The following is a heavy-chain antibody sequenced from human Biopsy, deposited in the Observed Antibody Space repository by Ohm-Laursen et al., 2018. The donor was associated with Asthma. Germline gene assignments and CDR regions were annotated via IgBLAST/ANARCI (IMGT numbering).Heavy chain of an antibody. CDR2: VSYDGGVV. CDR1: KFIFRSHA. J-gene: IGHJ4*02. CDR3: AKRRGYSDLTDFDH. V-gene: IGHV3-30*18. D-gene: IGHD3-3*01. Sequence: SLRLSCTASKFIFRSHAMHWVRQAPGKGLEWVSVVSYDGGVVHYADSMKGRLTISRDNAKSTLYLQMNRLRTDDTAVYFCAKRRGYSDLTDFDHWGQGTLVTVSS.